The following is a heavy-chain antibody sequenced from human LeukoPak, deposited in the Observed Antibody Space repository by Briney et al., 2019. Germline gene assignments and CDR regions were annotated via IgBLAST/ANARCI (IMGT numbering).Heavy chain of an antibody. Sequence: GASVTVSCKASGYTFTSYDINWVRQATGQGLEWMGWMNPNSGNTGYAQKFQGRVTITRNTSISTAYMELSSLRSEDTAVYYCARGLRLGELSLSGWGQGTLVTVSS. CDR1: GYTFTSYD. CDR3: ARGLRLGELSLSG. J-gene: IGHJ4*02. V-gene: IGHV1-8*03. D-gene: IGHD3-16*02. CDR2: MNPNSGNT.